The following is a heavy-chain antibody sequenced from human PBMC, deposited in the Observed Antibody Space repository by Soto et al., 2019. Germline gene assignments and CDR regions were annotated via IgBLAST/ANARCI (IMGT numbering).Heavy chain of an antibody. Sequence: GASVKVSCKASGYTFTNYGISWVRQAPGQGLEWMGWISAYNGNTNYAQKLQGRVTMTTDTSTSTAYMELRSLRSDDTAVYYCARDPLNYYDSSGSNFDYWGQGTLVTGSS. CDR3: ARDPLNYYDSSGSNFDY. CDR2: ISAYNGNT. V-gene: IGHV1-18*04. D-gene: IGHD3-22*01. CDR1: GYTFTNYG. J-gene: IGHJ4*02.